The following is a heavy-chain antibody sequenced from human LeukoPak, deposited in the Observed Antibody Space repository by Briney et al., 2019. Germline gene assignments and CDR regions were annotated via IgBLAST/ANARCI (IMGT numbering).Heavy chain of an antibody. V-gene: IGHV1-2*02. D-gene: IGHD4-17*01. J-gene: IGHJ1*01. CDR3: ARDLHTVTISEYFQH. Sequence: ASVKVSCKASGYTFTGYYMHWVRQAPGQGLEWMGWINPNSGGTNYAQKFQGRATMTRDTSISTAYMELSRLRSDDTAVYYCARDLHTVTISEYFQHWGQGTLVTVSS. CDR2: INPNSGGT. CDR1: GYTFTGYY.